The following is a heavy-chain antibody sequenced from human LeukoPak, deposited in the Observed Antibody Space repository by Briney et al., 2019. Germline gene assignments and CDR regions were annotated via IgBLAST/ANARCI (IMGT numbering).Heavy chain of an antibody. J-gene: IGHJ6*02. CDR1: GFTFSSYA. Sequence: GRSLRLSCAASGFTFSSYAMHWVRQAPGKGLEWVAVISYDGSNKYYADSVKGRFTISRDNSKNTLYLQMNSLRAEDTAVYYCARDLRIQLWPNYYYYGMDVWGQGTTVTVSS. CDR3: ARDLRIQLWPNYYYYGMDV. V-gene: IGHV3-30*04. D-gene: IGHD5-18*01. CDR2: ISYDGSNK.